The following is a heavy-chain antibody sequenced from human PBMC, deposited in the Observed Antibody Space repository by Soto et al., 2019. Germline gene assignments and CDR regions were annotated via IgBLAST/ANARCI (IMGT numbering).Heavy chain of an antibody. CDR3: ARVYSGSYSDS. Sequence: QVQLQESGPGLVKPSGALSLTCAVSGASIRSNNRWSWVRQPPGKGLEWIGEIFHSGSTNYNPSLTTRVTISVGNSKNLVSLKLSSVTAADTAVYYCARVYSGSYSDSWGPGTLVTVSS. CDR2: IFHSGST. J-gene: IGHJ4*02. D-gene: IGHD1-26*01. CDR1: GASIRSNNR. V-gene: IGHV4-4*02.